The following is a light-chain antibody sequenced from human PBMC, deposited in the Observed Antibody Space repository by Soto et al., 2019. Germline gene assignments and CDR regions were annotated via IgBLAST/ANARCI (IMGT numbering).Light chain of an antibody. J-gene: IGKJ3*01. CDR3: QQYGSSPPFT. V-gene: IGKV3-20*01. Sequence: EIVLTQSPGTLSLSPGDRATLSCRASQSVSSIYLAWYQQKPGQAPRLLIYGASSRATGIPDRFSGSGSGTDFTLPISRLEPEDFAVYYCQQYGSSPPFTFGPGTKVDIK. CDR2: GAS. CDR1: QSVSSIY.